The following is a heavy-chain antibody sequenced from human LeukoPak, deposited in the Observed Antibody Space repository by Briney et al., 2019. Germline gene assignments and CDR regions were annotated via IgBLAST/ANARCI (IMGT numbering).Heavy chain of an antibody. J-gene: IGHJ1*01. CDR1: GGSISGDY. D-gene: IGHD6-13*01. CDR3: ARGGLPAALTYFHH. Sequence: PSETLSLTCTVTGGSISGDYWSWIRQPPGKGLEWIGYIYYSGSTNYNPSLKSRVTISVDTSKNQFSLTLSSVTAADTAVYYCARGGLPAALTYFHHWGQGTLVTVSS. CDR2: IYYSGST. V-gene: IGHV4-59*01.